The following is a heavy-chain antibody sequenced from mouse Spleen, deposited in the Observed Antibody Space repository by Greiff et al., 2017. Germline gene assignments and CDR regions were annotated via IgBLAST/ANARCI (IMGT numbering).Heavy chain of an antibody. D-gene: IGHD1-1*01. J-gene: IGHJ2*01. CDR1: GYTFTDYW. Sequence: VQLQQSGAELVMPGASVKMSCKASGYTFTDYWMHWVKQRPGQGLEWIGAIDTSDSYTSYNQKFKGKATLTVDESSSTAYMQLSSLTSEDSAVYYCAREGTTVVATDYWGQGTTLTVSS. V-gene: IGHV1-69*01. CDR2: IDTSDSYT. CDR3: AREGTTVVATDY.